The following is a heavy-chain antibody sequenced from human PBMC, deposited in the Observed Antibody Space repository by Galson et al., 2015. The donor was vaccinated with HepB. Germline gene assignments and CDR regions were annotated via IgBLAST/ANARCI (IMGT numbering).Heavy chain of an antibody. CDR3: ATEGIAAAARRIHYFGMDI. CDR1: GYSLTDFS. D-gene: IGHD6-13*01. J-gene: IGHJ6*02. V-gene: IGHV1-24*01. Sequence: SVKVSCKVSGYSLTDFSMHWVRQVPGIGLEWVGSFHPEDGKRIYAQNFQGRVTMTEDTSTDTAYMELSSLRSEDTAVYYCATEGIAAAARRIHYFGMDIWGQGTTVIV. CDR2: FHPEDGKR.